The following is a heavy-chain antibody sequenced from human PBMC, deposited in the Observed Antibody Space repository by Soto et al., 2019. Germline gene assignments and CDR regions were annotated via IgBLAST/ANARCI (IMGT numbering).Heavy chain of an antibody. CDR1: GFTFSSYA. Sequence: GGSLRLSCAASGFTFSSYAMSWVRQAPGKGLEWVSAISGSGGSTYYADSVKGRFTISRDNSKNTLYLQMNSLRAEDTAVYYCGRALNTYYDFWSGAYYYGTDVWGQGTTVTVSS. CDR3: GRALNTYYDFWSGAYYYGTDV. D-gene: IGHD3-3*01. CDR2: ISGSGGST. J-gene: IGHJ6*02. V-gene: IGHV3-23*01.